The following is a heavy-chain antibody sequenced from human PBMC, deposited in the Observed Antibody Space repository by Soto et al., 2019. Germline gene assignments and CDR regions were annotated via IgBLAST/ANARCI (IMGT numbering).Heavy chain of an antibody. CDR2: ISAYNGNT. V-gene: IGHV1-18*01. Sequence: ASVKVSCKASGYTFTSYGISWVRQAPGQGLEWMGWISAYNGNTNYAQKLQGRVTMTTDTSTSTAYMELRSLRSDDTAVYYCARDPPRYSGYALSGYSSGPAFDYWGQGTLVTVPQ. CDR3: ARDPPRYSGYALSGYSSGPAFDY. D-gene: IGHD5-12*01. CDR1: GYTFTSYG. J-gene: IGHJ4*02.